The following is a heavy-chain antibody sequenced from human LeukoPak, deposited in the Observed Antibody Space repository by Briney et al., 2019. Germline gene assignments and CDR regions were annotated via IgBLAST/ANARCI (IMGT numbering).Heavy chain of an antibody. CDR2: ISYDGSNK. D-gene: IGHD5-12*01. Sequence: GGSLRLSCAASGFTFSSYGMHWVRQAPGKGLEWVAVISYDGSNKYYADSVKGRFTISRDNSKNTLYLQMNSLRAEDTAVYYCAKDLYSGYDSPIDHWGQGTLVTVSS. V-gene: IGHV3-30*18. CDR1: GFTFSSYG. J-gene: IGHJ4*02. CDR3: AKDLYSGYDSPIDH.